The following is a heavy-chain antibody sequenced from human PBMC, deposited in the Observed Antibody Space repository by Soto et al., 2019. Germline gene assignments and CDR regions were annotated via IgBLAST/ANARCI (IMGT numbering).Heavy chain of an antibody. Sequence: TESLSLTSTVYGASIHNHYWCWIRQPPGKGLEWIGYIYYSGSTNYNPSLKSRVTISVDTSKNQFSLKLSSVTAADTAVYYCARRYGGNFDYWGQGTLVTVS. CDR1: GASIHNHY. V-gene: IGHV4-59*11. CDR2: IYYSGST. J-gene: IGHJ4*02. CDR3: ARRYGGNFDY. D-gene: IGHD1-26*01.